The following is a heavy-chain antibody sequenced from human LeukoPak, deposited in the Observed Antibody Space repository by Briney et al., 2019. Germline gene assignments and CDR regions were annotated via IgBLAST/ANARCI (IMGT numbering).Heavy chain of an antibody. CDR2: IYTSGST. CDR1: GGSISSYY. CDR3: ASSPIITMVRGVIQPPHY. V-gene: IGHV4-4*07. D-gene: IGHD3-10*01. Sequence: PSETLSLTCTVSGGSISSYYWSWIRQPAGKGLEWIGRIYTSGSTNYNPPLKSRVTMSVDTSKNQFSLKLSSVTAADTAVYYCASSPIITMVRGVIQPPHYCGQGTLVTVSS. J-gene: IGHJ4*02.